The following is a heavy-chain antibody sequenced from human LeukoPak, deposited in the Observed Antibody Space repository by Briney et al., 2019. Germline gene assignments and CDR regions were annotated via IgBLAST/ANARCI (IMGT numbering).Heavy chain of an antibody. Sequence: SETLSLTCTVSGGSISSSSYYWGWIRQPPGKGLEWIGSIYYSGSTYYTPSLKSRVTISVDTSKNQFSLKLSSVTAADTAVYYCARGSGSYPNSYYFDYWGQGTLVTVSS. CDR3: ARGSGSYPNSYYFDY. J-gene: IGHJ4*02. CDR1: GGSISSSSYY. CDR2: IYYSGST. V-gene: IGHV4-39*01. D-gene: IGHD1-26*01.